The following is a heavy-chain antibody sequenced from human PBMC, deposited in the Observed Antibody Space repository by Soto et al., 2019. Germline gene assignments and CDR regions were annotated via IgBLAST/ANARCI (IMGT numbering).Heavy chain of an antibody. CDR3: ARGDDSSEFFDY. D-gene: IGHD3-22*01. CDR1: GGSVSSGRYY. CDR2: IYDSGST. V-gene: IGHV4-61*01. J-gene: IGHJ4*02. Sequence: QVQLQESGPGLVKPSETLSLTCTVSGGSVSSGRYYWNWIRQPPGKGLEWIAYIYDSGSTNYNPSLKSRITLSLDTSENQFSLELSSVTAADTAVYYCARGDDSSEFFDYWGQGTLVTVSS.